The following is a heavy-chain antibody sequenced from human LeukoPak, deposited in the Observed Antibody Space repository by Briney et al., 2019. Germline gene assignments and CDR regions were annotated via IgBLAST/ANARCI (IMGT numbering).Heavy chain of an antibody. J-gene: IGHJ6*02. CDR2: ISSSSSYI. Sequence: GGSLRLSCAASGFTFSSYSMNWVRQASGKGLEWVSSISSSSSYIYYADSVKGRFTISRDNAKNSLYLQMNSLRAEDTAVYYCARDCSGGSCYPKIYYYYGMDVWGQGTTVTVSS. CDR1: GFTFSSYS. V-gene: IGHV3-21*01. CDR3: ARDCSGGSCYPKIYYYYGMDV. D-gene: IGHD2-15*01.